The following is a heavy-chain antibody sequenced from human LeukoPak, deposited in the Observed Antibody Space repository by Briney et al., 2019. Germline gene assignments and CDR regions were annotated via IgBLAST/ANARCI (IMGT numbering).Heavy chain of an antibody. D-gene: IGHD2-15*01. CDR3: ARGQNLDGYCSGGSCYFWYFDL. CDR1: GGSISSSSYY. V-gene: IGHV4-31*03. CDR2: FYYSVGT. Sequence: KPSETLSLTCTVSGGSISSSSYYWGWIRQHPGKGLEWIGYFYYSVGTYYNPSLKSRVTVSVDTSKNQFSLKLSSVTAADTAVYYCARGQNLDGYCSGGSCYFWYFDLWGRGTLVTVSS. J-gene: IGHJ2*01.